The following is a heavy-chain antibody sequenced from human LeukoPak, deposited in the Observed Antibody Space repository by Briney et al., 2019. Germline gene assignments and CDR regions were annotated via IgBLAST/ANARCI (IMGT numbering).Heavy chain of an antibody. CDR2: ISGSGGST. Sequence: GGSLRLSCAASGFTFSSYAMSWVRQAPGKGLEWVSAISGSGGSTYYADSVKGWFTISRDNSKNTLFLQMNSLRAEDTAVYYCAKGYTVTTTLVDYWGQGTLVTVSS. CDR1: GFTFSSYA. CDR3: AKGYTVTTTLVDY. J-gene: IGHJ4*02. D-gene: IGHD4-17*01. V-gene: IGHV3-23*01.